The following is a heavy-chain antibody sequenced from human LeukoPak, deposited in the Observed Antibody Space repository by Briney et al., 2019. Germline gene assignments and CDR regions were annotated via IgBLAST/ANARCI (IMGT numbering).Heavy chain of an antibody. CDR2: INSDGSIT. V-gene: IGHV3-74*01. D-gene: IGHD4-17*01. CDR3: ATPRGTVTTGAVY. J-gene: IGHJ4*02. CDR1: GFTFSSYW. Sequence: GGSLRLSCAASGFTFSSYWMHWVRQAPGKGLVWVSRINSDGSITSYADSVKGRFTISRDNAKNTLDLQMNSLRAEDTAIYYCATPRGTVTTGAVYWGQGTLVTVSS.